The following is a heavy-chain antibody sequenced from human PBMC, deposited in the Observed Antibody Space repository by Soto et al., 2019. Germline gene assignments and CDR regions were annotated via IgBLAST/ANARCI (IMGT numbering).Heavy chain of an antibody. J-gene: IGHJ4*02. CDR3: ESEKMGASFQVY. V-gene: IGHV3-74*01. Sequence: EVQLVESGGGLVQPGGSLRLSCAVSGFTFSGYWMHWVRQAPGKGLVWVSRINSDGRTTNYADSVKGRFTISRDNAKDTLYLKMKSLRAEDTAVFYCESEKMGASFQVYWGQGPLVTVSP. CDR2: INSDGRTT. CDR1: GFTFSGYW.